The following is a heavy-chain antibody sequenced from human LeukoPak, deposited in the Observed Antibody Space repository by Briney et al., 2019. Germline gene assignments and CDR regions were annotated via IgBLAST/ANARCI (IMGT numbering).Heavy chain of an antibody. J-gene: IGHJ4*02. V-gene: IGHV3-74*01. CDR2: INSDGSRT. CDR1: GFTFNSYW. D-gene: IGHD5-18*01. CDR3: ARDLAQNVRGYSYGRKPVDY. Sequence: PGGSLRLSCAASGFTFNSYWMHWARQVPGKGLVWVPRINSDGSRTNYVDSAKGRFTISRDNAKNTLFLQMNSLRAEDTAVYYCARDLAQNVRGYSYGRKPVDYWGQGTLVTVSS.